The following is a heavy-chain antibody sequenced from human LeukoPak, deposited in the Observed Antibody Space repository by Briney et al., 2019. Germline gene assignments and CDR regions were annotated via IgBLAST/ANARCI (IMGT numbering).Heavy chain of an antibody. D-gene: IGHD2-15*01. CDR3: AKARGYCSGGSCARMDV. CDR1: GFTFSSYA. Sequence: GGSLRLSCAASGFTFSSYAMSWVRQAPGKGLEWVSAISGSGGSTYYADSVKGRFTISRDNSKNTLYLQMNSLRAEDTAVYYCAKARGYCSGGSCARMDVWGQGTTVTVSS. V-gene: IGHV3-23*01. CDR2: ISGSGGST. J-gene: IGHJ6*02.